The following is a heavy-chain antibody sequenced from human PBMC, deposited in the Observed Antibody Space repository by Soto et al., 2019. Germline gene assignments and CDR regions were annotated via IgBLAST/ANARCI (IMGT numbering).Heavy chain of an antibody. Sequence: GESLKISCKGSGYSFTSYWIGWVRQMPGKGLEWMGIIYPGDSDTRYSPSFQGHVTISADESTSTAYLQWTSLKASDTAIYYCSRHGPDIVHDYWGQGTLVTVSS. J-gene: IGHJ4*02. CDR1: GYSFTSYW. CDR3: SRHGPDIVHDY. V-gene: IGHV5-51*01. CDR2: IYPGDSDT. D-gene: IGHD2-15*01.